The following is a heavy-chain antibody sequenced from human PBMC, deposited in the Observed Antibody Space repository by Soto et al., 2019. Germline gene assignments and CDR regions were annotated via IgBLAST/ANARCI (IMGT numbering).Heavy chain of an antibody. Sequence: PSETLSLTCTVYGGSFSGYYWSWIRQPPGKGLEWIGEINHSGSTNYSPSLKSRVTISVDTSKNQFSLKLSSVTAADTAVYYCARVRGHCSGGSCYNWGQGTLVTVSS. V-gene: IGHV4-34*01. CDR3: ARVRGHCSGGSCYN. D-gene: IGHD2-15*01. CDR1: GGSFSGYY. CDR2: INHSGST. J-gene: IGHJ4*02.